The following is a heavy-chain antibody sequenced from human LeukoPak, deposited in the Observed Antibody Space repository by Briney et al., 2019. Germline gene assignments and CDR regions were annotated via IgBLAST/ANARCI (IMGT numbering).Heavy chain of an antibody. Sequence: AASVKVSCKASGYTFTGYYMHWVRQAPGQGLEWMGWINPNSGGTNYAQKFQGWVTMTRDTSISTAYMELSRLRSDDTAVYYCARGKPAASRGGFDYWGQGTLVTVSS. J-gene: IGHJ4*02. CDR3: ARGKPAASRGGFDY. V-gene: IGHV1-2*04. CDR2: INPNSGGT. D-gene: IGHD2-2*01. CDR1: GYTFTGYY.